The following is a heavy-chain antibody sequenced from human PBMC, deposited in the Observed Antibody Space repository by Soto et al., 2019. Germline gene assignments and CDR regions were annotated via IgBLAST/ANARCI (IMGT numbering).Heavy chain of an antibody. CDR1: GYTFTSYY. Sequence: ASVKVSCKASGYTFTSYYMHWVRQAPGQGLEWMGVIEPSGGSRSYTQKFQGRVTMTRDTSTSTVYMELSSLRSEDTAVYYCASLGYCISTSCHNDYWGQGTLVTVSS. CDR3: ASLGYCISTSCHNDY. V-gene: IGHV1-46*01. J-gene: IGHJ4*02. D-gene: IGHD2-2*02. CDR2: IEPSGGSR.